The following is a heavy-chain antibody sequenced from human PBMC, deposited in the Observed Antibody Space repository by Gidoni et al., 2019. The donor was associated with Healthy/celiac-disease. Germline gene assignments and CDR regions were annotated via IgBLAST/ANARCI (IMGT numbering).Heavy chain of an antibody. D-gene: IGHD2-2*01. CDR3: AGYCSSTSCYEDYMDV. CDR2: ISSNGGST. CDR1: GFTFSSYA. Sequence: EVQLVESGGGLVQPGGSLRLSCAASGFTFSSYAMHWVRQAPGKGLEYVSAISSNGGSTYYANSVKGRFTISRDNSKNTLYLQMGSLRAEDMAVYYCAGYCSSTSCYEDYMDVWGKGTTVTVSS. J-gene: IGHJ6*03. V-gene: IGHV3-64*01.